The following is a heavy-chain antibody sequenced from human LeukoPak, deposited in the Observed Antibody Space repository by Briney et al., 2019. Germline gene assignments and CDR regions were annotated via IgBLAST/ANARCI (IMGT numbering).Heavy chain of an antibody. CDR1: GFTFSSYA. J-gene: IGHJ5*02. Sequence: GGSLRLSCAASGFTFSSYAMSWVRQAPGKGLEWVSVIYSGGSTYYAESVKGRLTISRDNSKNTLYLQMNSLRAEDTAVYYCARGVYYGSGSYIGDPWGQGTLVSV. D-gene: IGHD3-10*01. V-gene: IGHV3-53*01. CDR2: IYSGGST. CDR3: ARGVYYGSGSYIGDP.